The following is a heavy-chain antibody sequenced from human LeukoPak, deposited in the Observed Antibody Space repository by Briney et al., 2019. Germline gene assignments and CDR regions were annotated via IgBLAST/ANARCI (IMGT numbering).Heavy chain of an antibody. V-gene: IGHV4-61*01. J-gene: IGHJ6*02. Sequence: PSETLSLTCTVSGGSVSSGSYYWSWIRQPPGKGLEWIGNIYYSGSTNYNPSLKSRVTISVDTSKNQFSLKLSSVTAADTAVYYCARDRDDSGWYYYGMDVWGQGTTVTVSS. CDR3: ARDRDDSGWYYYGMDV. CDR1: GGSVSSGSYY. D-gene: IGHD6-19*01. CDR2: IYYSGST.